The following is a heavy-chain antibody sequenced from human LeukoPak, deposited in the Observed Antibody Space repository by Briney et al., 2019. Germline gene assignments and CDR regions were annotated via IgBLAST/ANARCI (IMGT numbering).Heavy chain of an antibody. J-gene: IGHJ5*02. D-gene: IGHD3-3*01. CDR1: GFTFRSYG. V-gene: IGHV3-30*02. CDR3: AKDVFWSGMGLNWFDP. Sequence: GGSLRLSCAASGFTFRSYGMHWVRQAPGKGLEWVAFIRYDGSNKYYAELVKGRFTISRDNSKNTLYLRMNSLRAEDTAVYYCAKDVFWSGMGLNWFDPWGQGTLVTVSS. CDR2: IRYDGSNK.